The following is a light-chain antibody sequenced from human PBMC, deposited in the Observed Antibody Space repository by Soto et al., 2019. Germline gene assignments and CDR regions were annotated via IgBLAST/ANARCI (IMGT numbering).Light chain of an antibody. CDR2: DVS. CDR3: SSYTSSSTLDV. J-gene: IGLJ1*01. V-gene: IGLV2-14*01. Sequence: QSALTQPASVSGSPGQSITISCTGTSSDAGGYNCVSWYQQHPGKAPKLMIYDVSNRPSGVSNRFSGSKSGNTASLTVSGLQAEDEADYYCSSYTSSSTLDVFGTGTKVTVL. CDR1: SSDAGGYNC.